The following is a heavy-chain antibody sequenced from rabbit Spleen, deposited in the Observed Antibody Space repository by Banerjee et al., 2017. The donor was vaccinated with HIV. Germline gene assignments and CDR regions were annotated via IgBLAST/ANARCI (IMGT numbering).Heavy chain of an antibody. D-gene: IGHD8-1*01. CDR2: IDTVDGDT. V-gene: IGHV1S45*01. Sequence: QQQLEESGGGLVKPGGTLTLTCTVSGFSFSSNWICWVRQAPGKGLEWIACIDTVDGDTDYATWPKGRFTISKTSSTTVTLQMTSLTAADTATYFCARDSGSSFSSYGMDLWGPGTLVTVS. J-gene: IGHJ6*01. CDR3: ARDSGSSFSSYGMDL. CDR1: GFSFSSNW.